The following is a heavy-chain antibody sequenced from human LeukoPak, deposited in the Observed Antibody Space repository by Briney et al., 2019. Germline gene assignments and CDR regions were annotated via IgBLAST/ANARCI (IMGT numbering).Heavy chain of an antibody. D-gene: IGHD1-1*01. J-gene: IGHJ4*02. CDR1: GFTFNSYA. CDR3: ARELDNWNDVGGFDY. V-gene: IGHV3-21*04. Sequence: PGGSLRLSCAASGFTFNSYAMNWVRQAPGKGLEWVSSISSSSSYIYYADSVKGRFTISRDNAKNSLYLQMNSLRAEDTAVYYCARELDNWNDVGGFDYWGQGTLVTVSS. CDR2: ISSSSSYI.